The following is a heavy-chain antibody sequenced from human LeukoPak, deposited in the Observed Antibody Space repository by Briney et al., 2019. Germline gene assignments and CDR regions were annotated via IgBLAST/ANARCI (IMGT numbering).Heavy chain of an antibody. Sequence: ASVKVSCKASGYTFTGYYMHWVRQAPGQRLEWMGRINPNSGGTNYAQKFQGRVTMTRDTSISTAYMELSRLRSDDTAVYYCALEAILYYPRAPFDYWGQGTLVTVSS. CDR3: ALEAILYYPRAPFDY. J-gene: IGHJ4*02. V-gene: IGHV1-2*06. CDR2: INPNSGGT. CDR1: GYTFTGYY. D-gene: IGHD2-8*01.